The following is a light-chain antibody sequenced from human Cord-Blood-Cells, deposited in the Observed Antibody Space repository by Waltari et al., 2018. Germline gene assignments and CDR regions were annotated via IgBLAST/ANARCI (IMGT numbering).Light chain of an antibody. CDR2: EGS. CDR3: CSYAGSSTV. CDR1: SSDVGSYNL. V-gene: IGLV2-23*01. Sequence: QSALTQPASVSGSPGQSITISCTGTSSDVGSYNLVSWYQQHPGKAPKLMLYEGSKRPSAVSNRFSGSKSGNTASLTISGLQAEDEADYYCCSYAGSSTVFGGGTKLTVL. J-gene: IGLJ3*02.